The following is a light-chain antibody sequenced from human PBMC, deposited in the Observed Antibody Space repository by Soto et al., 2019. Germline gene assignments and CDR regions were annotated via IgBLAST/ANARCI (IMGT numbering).Light chain of an antibody. V-gene: IGLV1-40*01. CDR3: ATWDSSLTGEV. CDR2: GNS. J-gene: IGLJ2*01. Sequence: QSVLTQPPSVSGAPGQRVTISCTGSSSNIGAGYDVHWYQQLPGTAPKLLIYGNSNRPSGVPDRFSGSKSGTSASLAITGLQAEDEADYYCATWDSSLTGEVFGGGTKLTVL. CDR1: SSNIGAGYD.